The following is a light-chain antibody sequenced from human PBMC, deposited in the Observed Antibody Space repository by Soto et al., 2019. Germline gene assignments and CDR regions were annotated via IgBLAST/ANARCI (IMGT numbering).Light chain of an antibody. CDR1: SSDVGGYNY. CDR3: CSYTTSNTRQIV. Sequence: QSLLTKPSSVSGSPGQSITISYTGTSSDVGGYNYVSWYQQHPGKAPKFMIYDVSNRPSGVSNRFSGSKSGNTASLTISGLQAEDEADYYCCSYTTSNTRQIVFGTGTKVTVL. CDR2: DVS. J-gene: IGLJ1*01. V-gene: IGLV2-14*01.